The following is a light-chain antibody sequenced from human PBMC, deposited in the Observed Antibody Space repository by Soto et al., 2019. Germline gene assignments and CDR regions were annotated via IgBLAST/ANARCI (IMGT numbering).Light chain of an antibody. CDR3: QHLDSFPLA. Sequence: DIQLTQSPSFLSASVGDRVTITCRASQSISSHVAWYRQKSGKAPMLLIYAASTLQSGVPSRFSGSGSGTEFTLTISSLHPADFATYYCQHLDSFPLAFGGGTTVEI. J-gene: IGKJ4*01. CDR2: AAS. CDR1: QSISSH. V-gene: IGKV1-9*01.